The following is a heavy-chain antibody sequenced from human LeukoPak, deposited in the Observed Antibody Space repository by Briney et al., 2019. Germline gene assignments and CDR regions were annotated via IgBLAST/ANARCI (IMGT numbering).Heavy chain of an antibody. CDR2: ISASGLST. V-gene: IGHV3-23*01. Sequence: PGGSLRLSCAASGFTFRNYVIHWVRQAPGKGLEWVSTISASGLSTYYADSVNGRFTISRDNSQSTLYLQMHNLRAEDTAIYYCAKGDNDILTGFYNSFDYWGQGTLVSVTS. D-gene: IGHD3-9*01. J-gene: IGHJ4*02. CDR3: AKGDNDILTGFYNSFDY. CDR1: GFTFRNYV.